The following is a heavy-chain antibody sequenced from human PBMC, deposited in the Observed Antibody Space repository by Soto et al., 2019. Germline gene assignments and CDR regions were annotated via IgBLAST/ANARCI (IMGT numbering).Heavy chain of an antibody. CDR3: ARWVTGTTSWFDP. J-gene: IGHJ5*02. CDR1: GGSISSYY. CDR2: LYYSGIT. V-gene: IGHV4-59*12. Sequence: PSETLSLTCTVSGGSISSYYWSWIRQPPGKGLEWIGYLYYSGITNYNPSLKSRVSTSVDKSKNQFSLKLSSVTAADTAVYYCARWVTGTTSWFDPWGQGTLVTVSS. D-gene: IGHD1-7*01.